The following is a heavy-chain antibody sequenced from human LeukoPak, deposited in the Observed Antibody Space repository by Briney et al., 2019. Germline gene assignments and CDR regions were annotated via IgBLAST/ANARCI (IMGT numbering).Heavy chain of an antibody. J-gene: IGHJ4*02. V-gene: IGHV3-33*01. CDR1: GFTFSSYG. Sequence: GGSLRLSCAASGFTFSSYGMHWVRQAPGKGLEWVAVIWYDGSNKYYADSVKGRFTISRDNSKNTLYLQMNSLRAEDTAVYCCARDQAYYYDSSGYPYWGQGTLVTVSS. CDR3: ARDQAYYYDSSGYPY. CDR2: IWYDGSNK. D-gene: IGHD3-22*01.